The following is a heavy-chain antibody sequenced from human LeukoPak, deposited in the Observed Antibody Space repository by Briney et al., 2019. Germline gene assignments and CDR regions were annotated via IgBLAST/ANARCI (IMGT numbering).Heavy chain of an antibody. CDR3: ARVLEYCSGGSCYSDFDY. Sequence: GASVQVSCQASGYTVTGYYMHWVRQAPGQGLEWMGWINPNSGGTNYAQKFQGRVTMTRDTSISTAYMELSRLRSDDTAVYYCARVLEYCSGGSCYSDFDYWGQGTLVTVSS. CDR1: GYTVTGYY. D-gene: IGHD2-15*01. J-gene: IGHJ4*02. CDR2: INPNSGGT. V-gene: IGHV1-2*02.